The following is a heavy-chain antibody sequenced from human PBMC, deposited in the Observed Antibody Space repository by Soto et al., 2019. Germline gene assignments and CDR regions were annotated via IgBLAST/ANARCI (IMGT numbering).Heavy chain of an antibody. D-gene: IGHD6-19*01. Sequence: SVKVSCKASGGTFSSYAISWVRQAPGQGLEWMGGIIPIFGTANYAQKFQGGVTITADESTSTAYMELSSLRSEDTAVYYCARDKMGYSSGWAPPSIYGMDVWGQGTTVTVSS. CDR2: IIPIFGTA. CDR1: GGTFSSYA. V-gene: IGHV1-69*13. J-gene: IGHJ6*02. CDR3: ARDKMGYSSGWAPPSIYGMDV.